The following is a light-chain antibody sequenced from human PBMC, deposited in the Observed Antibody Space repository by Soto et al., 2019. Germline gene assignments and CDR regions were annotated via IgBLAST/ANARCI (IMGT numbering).Light chain of an antibody. J-gene: IGKJ1*01. CDR3: QQYNDYWT. CDR2: QAS. V-gene: IGKV1-5*03. Sequence: DTQMTQSPYTLSASVGDRVTITCRASQSLNIWLAWYQQKPGRAPQLLIYQASTLASGVPSRFSGSGSGSEFTLTISSLQPDDFATYFCQQYNDYWTFGQGTKVDIK. CDR1: QSLNIW.